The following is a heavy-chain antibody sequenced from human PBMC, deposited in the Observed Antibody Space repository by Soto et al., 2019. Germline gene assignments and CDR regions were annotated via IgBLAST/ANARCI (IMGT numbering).Heavy chain of an antibody. D-gene: IGHD1-26*01. J-gene: IGHJ4*02. CDR3: ATDLGAQIVDY. V-gene: IGHV1-18*01. Sequence: QVQLVQSGAEVKKPGASVKVSCKASGYTFISYGISWVRQAPGQGLEGMGWIIGYNGNTKYAQKLQGRVTMTTDTSTSTAYMELRSLRSDDTAVYYCATDLGAQIVDYWGQGTLVTVSS. CDR2: IIGYNGNT. CDR1: GYTFISYG.